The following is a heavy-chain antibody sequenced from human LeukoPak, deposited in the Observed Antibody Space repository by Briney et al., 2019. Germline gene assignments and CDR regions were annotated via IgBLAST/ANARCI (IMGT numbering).Heavy chain of an antibody. V-gene: IGHV3-11*06. J-gene: IGHJ4*02. CDR3: ARGGIYYDILTGGLVY. CDR1: GFTFSDYY. D-gene: IGHD3-9*01. CDR2: ISSSSSYT. Sequence: GGSLRLSRAASGFTFSDYYMSWIRQAPGKGLEWVSYISSSSSYTNYADSVKGRFTISRDNAKNSLYLQMNSLRAEDTAVYCCARGGIYYDILTGGLVYWGQGTLVTVSS.